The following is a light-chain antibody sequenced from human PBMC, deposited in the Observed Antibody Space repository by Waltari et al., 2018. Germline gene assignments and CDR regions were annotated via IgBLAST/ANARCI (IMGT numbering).Light chain of an antibody. CDR2: GNS. V-gene: IGLV1-40*01. CDR1: SSNIGAGYD. Sequence: QSALTQPASVSGAPGQRVTISCTGSSSNIGAGYDVHWYQQLPGTAPKLLIYGNSKRPPGVPDRFSGSKSGTSASLAITGLQAEDEADYYCQSYDSSLSGSVFGGGTKLTVL. CDR3: QSYDSSLSGSV. J-gene: IGLJ2*01.